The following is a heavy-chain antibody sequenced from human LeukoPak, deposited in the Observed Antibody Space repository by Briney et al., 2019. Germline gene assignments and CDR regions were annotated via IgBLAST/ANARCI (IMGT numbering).Heavy chain of an antibody. Sequence: PSDTLCLTCAVSDDSFSSHYWTWSRQPPGKGLWRIGYISYIGSTNYNPSLKSRFTISIDTSKNEFSLKLTSVTAADTAVYYCARDLVTVTKGFDIWGQGTMVTVSS. CDR1: DDSFSSHY. V-gene: IGHV4-59*11. J-gene: IGHJ3*02. CDR3: ARDLVTVTKGFDI. D-gene: IGHD4-17*01. CDR2: ISYIGST.